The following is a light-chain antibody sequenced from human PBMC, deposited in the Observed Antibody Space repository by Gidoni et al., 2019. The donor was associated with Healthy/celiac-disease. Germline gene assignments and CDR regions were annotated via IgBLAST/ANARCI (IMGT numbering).Light chain of an antibody. CDR3: CSYAGSSTTVV. CDR1: SSDVGSYNL. V-gene: IGLV2-23*01. CDR2: EGS. J-gene: IGLJ2*01. Sequence: QSALPQPASVSWSPGQPITIPCTGTSSDVGSYNLVSWYQQHPGKAPKLMIYEGSKPPSGVSNRFSGSKSGNTASLTISGLQAEDEADYYCCSYAGSSTTVVFGGGTKLTVL.